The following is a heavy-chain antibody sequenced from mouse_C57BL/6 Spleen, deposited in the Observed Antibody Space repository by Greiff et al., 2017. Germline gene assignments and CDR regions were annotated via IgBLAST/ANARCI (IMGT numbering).Heavy chain of an antibody. CDR1: GYTFTSYW. D-gene: IGHD1-1*01. J-gene: IGHJ3*01. CDR2: IHPNSGST. Sequence: QVQLQQPGAELVKPGASVKLSCKASGYTFTSYWMHWVKQRPGQGLEWIGMIHPNSGSTNYNEKFKSKATLTVDKASSTAYMQLSSLTSEDSEVYYCAREDYGSSFFAYWGQGTLVTVSA. V-gene: IGHV1-64*01. CDR3: AREDYGSSFFAY.